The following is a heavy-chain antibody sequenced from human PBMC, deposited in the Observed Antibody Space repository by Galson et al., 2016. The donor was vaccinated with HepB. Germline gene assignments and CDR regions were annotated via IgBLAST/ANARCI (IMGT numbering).Heavy chain of an antibody. CDR1: GYTFTNYG. D-gene: IGHD3-22*01. Sequence: SVKVSCKASGYTFTNYGISWVRQAPGQGLEWMGWISAYNGDTSYAQKLQGRVTMTTDTSTSTAYMELRSLRSEDTALYYCAREHYYDSSGYQSAYYGLDVWGQGTTVTVSS. V-gene: IGHV1-18*01. CDR2: ISAYNGDT. J-gene: IGHJ6*02. CDR3: AREHYYDSSGYQSAYYGLDV.